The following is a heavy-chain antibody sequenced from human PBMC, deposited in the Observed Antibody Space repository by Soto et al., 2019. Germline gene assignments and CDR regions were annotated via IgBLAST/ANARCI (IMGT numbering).Heavy chain of an antibody. CDR2: IYSSGGP. CDR1: GGSISSTSYY. V-gene: IGHV4-39*02. CDR3: ASLRLWFGESPGFWFDP. D-gene: IGHD3-10*01. J-gene: IGHJ5*02. Sequence: QLQLQESGPGLVEPSETLSLTCSVSGGSISSTSYYWGWIRQPPGKGLEWIANIYSSGGPYYNPSLKSRVTISLDTSKNHFSLRLNSVTAADTAVYYCASLRLWFGESPGFWFDPWGQGTLVTVSS.